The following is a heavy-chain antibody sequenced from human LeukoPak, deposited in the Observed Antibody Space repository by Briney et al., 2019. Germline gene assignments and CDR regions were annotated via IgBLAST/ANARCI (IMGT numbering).Heavy chain of an antibody. Sequence: ESGGSLRLSCAPSEFTFSKHWMSWVRQAPGRGLEWVANINEDGSEKYYVDSVKGRFTISRDNAKNSLYLQMDSLRIEDTAVYYCATNGRLLDYWGQGTLVTVSS. D-gene: IGHD4/OR15-4a*01. CDR3: ATNGRLLDY. J-gene: IGHJ4*02. CDR1: EFTFSKHW. CDR2: INEDGSEK. V-gene: IGHV3-7*01.